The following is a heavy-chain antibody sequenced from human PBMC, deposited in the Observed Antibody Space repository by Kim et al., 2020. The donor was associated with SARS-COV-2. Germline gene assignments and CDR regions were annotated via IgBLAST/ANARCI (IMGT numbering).Heavy chain of an antibody. CDR1: GFTFSSYA. CDR2: IYSVGSST. D-gene: IGHD3-10*01. CDR3: AKDRTLYYYGSGKDAFDI. Sequence: GGSLRLSCAASGFTFSSYAMSWVRQAPGKGLDWVSVIYSVGSSTYYADSVKGRFTISRDNSKNTLYLQMNNLRAEDTAVYYCAKDRTLYYYGSGKDAFDIWGQGTTVTVSS. J-gene: IGHJ3*02. V-gene: IGHV3-23*03.